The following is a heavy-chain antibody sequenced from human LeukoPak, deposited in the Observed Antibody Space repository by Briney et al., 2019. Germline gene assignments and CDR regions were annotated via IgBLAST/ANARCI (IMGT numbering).Heavy chain of an antibody. CDR3: AKPSITMIVHNWFDP. CDR1: GFTFSSYA. J-gene: IGHJ5*02. V-gene: IGHV3-23*01. Sequence: PGGSLRLSCAASGFTFSSYAMSWVRQAPGKGLEWVSAISGSGGSAYYADSVKGRFTISRDNSKNTLYLQMNSLRAEDTAVYYCAKPSITMIVHNWFDPWGQGTLVTVSS. D-gene: IGHD3-22*01. CDR2: ISGSGGSA.